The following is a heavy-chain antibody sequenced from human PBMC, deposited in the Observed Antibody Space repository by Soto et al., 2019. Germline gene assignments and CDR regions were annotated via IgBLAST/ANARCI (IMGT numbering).Heavy chain of an antibody. V-gene: IGHV4-34*01. Sequence: VQLQQWGAGLLKPSETLSLTCAVYGESLNYYYWSWIRQPPGKGLEWIGEFYSDGTTNYNPSVKGRAAISVVASSSQFSLRLTSVTAADTAICYCARGEWADRFANWGQGTLVTVSS. J-gene: IGHJ4*02. CDR3: ARGEWADRFAN. CDR2: FYSDGTT. D-gene: IGHD1-26*01. CDR1: GESLNYYY.